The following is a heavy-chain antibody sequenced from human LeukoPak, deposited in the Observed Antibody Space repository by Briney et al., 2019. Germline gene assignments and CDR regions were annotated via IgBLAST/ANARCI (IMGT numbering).Heavy chain of an antibody. V-gene: IGHV1-2*02. D-gene: IGHD2-2*01. CDR3: ARDFGGYCSSTSCLDWFDP. Sequence: ASVKVSCKASGYTFTGYYMHWVRQAPGQGLEWMGWINPNSGGTNYAQKFQGRVTMTRDTSISTAYMELSRLRSDDTAVYYCARDFGGYCSSTSCLDWFDPWGQGTLVTVSS. CDR1: GYTFTGYY. CDR2: INPNSGGT. J-gene: IGHJ5*02.